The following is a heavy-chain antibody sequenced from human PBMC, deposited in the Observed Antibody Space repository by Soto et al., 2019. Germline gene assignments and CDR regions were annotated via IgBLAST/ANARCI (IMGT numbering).Heavy chain of an antibody. D-gene: IGHD1-26*01. J-gene: IGHJ3*02. CDR3: ARESGSYEGAFDI. V-gene: IGHV4-59*01. CDR2: IYYSGST. CDR1: GGSISSYY. Sequence: QVQLQESGPGLVKPSETLSLTCTVSGGSISSYYWSWIRQPPGKGLEWIGYIYYSGSTNYNPSLKSRVTISVDTSKNQFSLKLSSVTAADTAVYYCARESGSYEGAFDIWCQGTMVTVSS.